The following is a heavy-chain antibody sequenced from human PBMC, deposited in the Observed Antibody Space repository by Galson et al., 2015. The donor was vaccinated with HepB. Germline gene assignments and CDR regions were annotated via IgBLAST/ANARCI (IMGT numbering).Heavy chain of an antibody. J-gene: IGHJ3*01. CDR3: AREGGTMIVVVITSGAFNV. D-gene: IGHD3-22*01. Sequence: SLRLSCAASGFTFSSYAMHWVRQAPGKGLEWVAAIWYDGSDKYYADSVKGRFTISRDNSKNTLYLQMNALRAEDTAVYYCAREGGTMIVVVITSGAFNVWGQGTMVTVSS. CDR1: GFTFSSYA. CDR2: IWYDGSDK. V-gene: IGHV3-33*01.